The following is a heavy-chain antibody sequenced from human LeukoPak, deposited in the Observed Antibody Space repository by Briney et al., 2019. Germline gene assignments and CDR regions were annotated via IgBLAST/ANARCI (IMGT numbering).Heavy chain of an antibody. CDR3: AREPPMVGDYYYGMDV. CDR2: FYTGGSK. J-gene: IGHJ6*02. D-gene: IGHD3-10*02. CDR1: GFTGNSYY. Sequence: GGSLRLSCAASGFTGNSYYIHWVRQSPVKGLEWVSVFYTGGSKYYADSVKGRFIISRDNSNNTVNLQLNSLRAEDTAVYFCAREPPMVGDYYYGMDVWGQGTTVTVSS. V-gene: IGHV3-66*01.